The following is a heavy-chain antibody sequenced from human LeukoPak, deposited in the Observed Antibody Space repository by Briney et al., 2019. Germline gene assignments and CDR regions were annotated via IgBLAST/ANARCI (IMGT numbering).Heavy chain of an antibody. Sequence: SVKVSCKASGGTFSSYAISWVRQAPGQGLEWMGGIIPIFGTANYAQKFQGRVTITADESTSTVYMELSSLRSEDTAVYYCAREIAAAWTYFDYWGQGTLVTVSS. V-gene: IGHV1-69*01. D-gene: IGHD6-13*01. CDR2: IIPIFGTA. J-gene: IGHJ4*02. CDR3: AREIAAAWTYFDY. CDR1: GGTFSSYA.